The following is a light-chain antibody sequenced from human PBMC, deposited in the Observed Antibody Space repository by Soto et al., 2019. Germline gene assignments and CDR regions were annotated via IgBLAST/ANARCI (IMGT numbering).Light chain of an antibody. CDR1: QSVSSY. CDR3: QQRSDWPLT. J-gene: IGKJ4*01. V-gene: IGKV3-11*01. Sequence: EIVLTLSPATLSLSPGERATLSCRASQSVSSYLAWFQQKLGQAPRLLIHDASNRATGIPARFSGSRCGTDFTLTISSLEPEDFAVYYCQQRSDWPLTFGGGTKVEIK. CDR2: DAS.